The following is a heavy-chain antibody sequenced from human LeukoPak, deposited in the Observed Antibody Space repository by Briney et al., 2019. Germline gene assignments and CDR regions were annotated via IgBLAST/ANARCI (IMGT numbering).Heavy chain of an antibody. CDR1: GFTLSTYY. V-gene: IGHV3-7*01. D-gene: IGHD1-26*01. CDR3: ARSYLIDY. CDR2: INQDGSVQ. Sequence: GGSLRLSCAASGFTLSTYYMSWVRQAPGKGLEWVANINQDGSVQYYVDSVKGRFTISRDNAENSLFLQMNSLRAEDTAVYYCARSYLIDYWGQGTLVTVSS. J-gene: IGHJ4*02.